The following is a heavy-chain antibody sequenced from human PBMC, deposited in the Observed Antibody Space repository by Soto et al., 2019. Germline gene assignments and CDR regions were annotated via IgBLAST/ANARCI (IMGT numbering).Heavy chain of an antibody. J-gene: IGHJ4*02. V-gene: IGHV3-74*01. Sequence: GGSLRLSCGGSGFTFSNYGMHGVRQAPGKGLEWVSRISSDGSSTTYADSVKGRFTISRDNAENSLHLQMNSLRAEDTAVYYCARVRYCSDNSCYSWFDYWGQGT. CDR3: ARVRYCSDNSCYSWFDY. D-gene: IGHD2-15*01. CDR1: GFTFSNYG. CDR2: ISSDGSST.